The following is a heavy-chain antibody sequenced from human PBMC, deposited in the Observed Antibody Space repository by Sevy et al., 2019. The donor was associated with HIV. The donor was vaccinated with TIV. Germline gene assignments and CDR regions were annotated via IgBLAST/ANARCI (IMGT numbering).Heavy chain of an antibody. D-gene: IGHD3-22*01. J-gene: IGHJ4*02. Sequence: ASVKVSCKVSGYTLTELSMHWVRQAPGKGLEWMGGFDPEDGETIYAQMFQGRVTMTEDTSTDTAYMELSSLRSEDTAVYYCATGIVVVTTPGYDDYWGQGTLVTVSS. V-gene: IGHV1-24*01. CDR1: GYTLTELS. CDR3: ATGIVVVTTPGYDDY. CDR2: FDPEDGET.